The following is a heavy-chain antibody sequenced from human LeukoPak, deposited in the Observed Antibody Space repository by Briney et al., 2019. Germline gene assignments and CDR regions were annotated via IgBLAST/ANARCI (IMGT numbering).Heavy chain of an antibody. J-gene: IGHJ5*02. V-gene: IGHV4-39*07. CDR1: GGSISSSSYY. Sequence: PSETLSLTCTVSGGSISSSSYYWGWIRQPPGKGLEWIGSIYYSGSTYYNPSLKSRVTISVDTSKNQFSLKLSSVTAADTAVYYCARARRRFASSSSLDWFDPWGQGTLVTVSS. CDR3: ARARRRFASSSSLDWFDP. D-gene: IGHD6-6*01. CDR2: IYYSGST.